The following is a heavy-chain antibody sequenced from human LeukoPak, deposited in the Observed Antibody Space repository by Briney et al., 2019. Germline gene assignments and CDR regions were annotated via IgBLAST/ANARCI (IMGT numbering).Heavy chain of an antibody. D-gene: IGHD3-16*01. Sequence: SEALSLTCPVSGASISNSNYYWGWIRQPPGKGLEWIASIYHSGSTYYNPSLKSRITISMDTSKNQFSLKLSSVTAADTAVYYCARQVFTSVASDYWGQGTLVTVSS. V-gene: IGHV4-39*01. J-gene: IGHJ4*02. CDR3: ARQVFTSVASDY. CDR2: IYHSGST. CDR1: GASISNSNYY.